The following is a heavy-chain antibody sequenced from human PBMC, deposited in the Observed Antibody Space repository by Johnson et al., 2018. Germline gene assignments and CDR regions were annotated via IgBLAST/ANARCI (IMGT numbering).Heavy chain of an antibody. V-gene: IGHV3-30*18. Sequence: QVQLVQSGGGVVQPGRSXRLSCAAAGFTFGNYGMHHWVRQAPATGPAWVAIISYDGINTYYADSVKGPVTISCDNSKNTLYLQMNSLGAADTAVYYWAKDRECAYCGGDCYTEYFQHWGQGTLVTVSS. CDR2: ISYDGINT. J-gene: IGHJ1*01. D-gene: IGHD2-21*02. CDR1: GFTFGNYG. CDR3: AKDRECAYCGGDCYTEYFQH.